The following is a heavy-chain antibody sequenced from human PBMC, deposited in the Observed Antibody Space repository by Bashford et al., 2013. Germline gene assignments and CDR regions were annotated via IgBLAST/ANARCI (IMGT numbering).Heavy chain of an antibody. CDR2: IYYSGST. Sequence: SSETLSLTCTVSGGSVSSGSYYWSWIRQPPGKGLEWIGYIYYSGSTNYNPSLKSRVTISVETSNQFSLKLSSVTAADTAVYYCARVGGSNYYYYGMDVVGPRDHGHRLL. J-gene: IGHJ6*02. CDR1: GGSVSSGSYY. V-gene: IGHV4-61*01. D-gene: IGHD1-26*01. CDR3: ARVGGSNYYYYGMDV.